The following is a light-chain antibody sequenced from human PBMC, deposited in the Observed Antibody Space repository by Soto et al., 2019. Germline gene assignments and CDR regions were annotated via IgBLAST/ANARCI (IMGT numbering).Light chain of an antibody. V-gene: IGKV1-39*01. CDR3: KQSCSSPRT. Sequence: IQMAQSPSSLSASVGDRATITCRPSQSIYNHLDWYHQKPGKAHQLLIFAAYSLQSGVHSRFSGSRSGTDFTLTIRSLEPEDFATYYCKQSCSSPRTFGQGTKVDIK. J-gene: IGKJ1*01. CDR2: AAY. CDR1: QSIYNH.